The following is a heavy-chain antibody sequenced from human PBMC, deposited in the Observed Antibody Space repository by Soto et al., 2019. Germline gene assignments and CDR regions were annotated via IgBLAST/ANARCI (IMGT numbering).Heavy chain of an antibody. Sequence: GESLKISEKGFRYSFTSYWIGWVRQMPGKDLEWMGIIYPGDADTRYGPSFQGQVTISADNSITTAYLQWSSLKASDTAMYYCASRYVPYSCGQGTLVTVAS. CDR3: ASRYVPYS. J-gene: IGHJ5*01. V-gene: IGHV5-51*01. CDR2: IYPGDADT. D-gene: IGHD2-2*01. CDR1: RYSFTSYW.